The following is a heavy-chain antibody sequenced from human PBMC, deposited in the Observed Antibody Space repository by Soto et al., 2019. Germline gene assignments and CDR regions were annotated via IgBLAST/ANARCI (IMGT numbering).Heavy chain of an antibody. Sequence: QVQLVESGGGVVQPGRSLRVSCAASGFSFSSSGMHWVRQAPGKGLEWVAVISYDGVNKYYGDSVKGRFTVSRDNSKNTVFLQMNSLSPDDTAMYYCAKDSDSGGFDSWGQGTLVTVSS. CDR1: GFSFSSSG. V-gene: IGHV3-30*18. D-gene: IGHD2-15*01. CDR3: AKDSDSGGFDS. J-gene: IGHJ4*02. CDR2: ISYDGVNK.